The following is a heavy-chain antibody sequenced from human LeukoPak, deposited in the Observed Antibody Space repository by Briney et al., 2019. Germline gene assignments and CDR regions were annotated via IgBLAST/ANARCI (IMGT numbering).Heavy chain of an antibody. Sequence: EAGGSLRLSCAASGFTFSSYSMNWIRQAPGKGLEWVSSISSSSSYIYYADSVKGRFTISRDNAKNSLYLQMNSLRAEDTAVYYCARGPTTVSVDYWGQGTLVTVSS. CDR3: ARGPTTVSVDY. J-gene: IGHJ4*02. D-gene: IGHD4-17*01. V-gene: IGHV3-21*01. CDR1: GFTFSSYS. CDR2: ISSSSSYI.